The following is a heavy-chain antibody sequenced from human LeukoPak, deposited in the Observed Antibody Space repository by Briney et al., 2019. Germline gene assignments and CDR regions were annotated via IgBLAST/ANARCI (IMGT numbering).Heavy chain of an antibody. CDR1: GFTFSSYS. CDR2: ISGSGGST. J-gene: IGHJ4*02. D-gene: IGHD6-13*01. CDR3: AKDSLLGRQQLVLFDY. Sequence: PGGSLRLSCAASGFTFSSYSMNWVRQAPGKGLEWVSAISGSGGSTYYADSVKGRFTISRDNSKNTLYLQMNSLRAEDTAVYYCAKDSLLGRQQLVLFDYWGQGTLVTVSS. V-gene: IGHV3-23*01.